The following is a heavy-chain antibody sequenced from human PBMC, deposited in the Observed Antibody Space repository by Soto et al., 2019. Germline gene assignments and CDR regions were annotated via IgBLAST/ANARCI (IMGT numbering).Heavy chain of an antibody. J-gene: IGHJ4*02. Sequence: VQLVQSGAEVKRPGASVKISCKASGDTLSTYYMHWARQAPGQGLEWMGIINPRSGKTNYPQKCQGRVTMTRDKSTTTVYIELSTLRSEDTAMYYCARGVGYYDSSGYPFDYWGQGTLVTVSS. CDR3: ARGVGYYDSSGYPFDY. V-gene: IGHV1-46*03. CDR2: INPRSGKT. CDR1: GDTLSTYY. D-gene: IGHD3-22*01.